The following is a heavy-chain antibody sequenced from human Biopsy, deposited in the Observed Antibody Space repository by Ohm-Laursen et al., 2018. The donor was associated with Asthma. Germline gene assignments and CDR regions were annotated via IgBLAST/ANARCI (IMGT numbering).Heavy chain of an antibody. CDR3: ARAVDYSHYYGIDV. V-gene: IGHV1-18*01. CDR1: GYTFNSAG. Sequence: SVKVSCKTSGYTFNSAGITWVRQAPGQGLERMGWISVYNGNTKVAQKLQDRVTMITDTSTGTAYMELRSLRSDDTAVYFCARAVDYSHYYGIDVWGQGTTVTVS. J-gene: IGHJ6*02. D-gene: IGHD3-10*01. CDR2: ISVYNGNT.